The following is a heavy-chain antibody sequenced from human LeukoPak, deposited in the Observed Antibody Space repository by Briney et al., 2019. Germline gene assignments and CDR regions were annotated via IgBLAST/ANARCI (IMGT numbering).Heavy chain of an antibody. Sequence: ASVKVSCKVSGYTLTELSMHWVRQAPGKGLEWMGGFDPEDGETIYAQKFQGRVTMTEDTSTDTAYMELSSLRSEDTAVYYCATRGSWGIFFDYWGQGTLVTVSS. CDR2: FDPEDGET. CDR3: ATRGSWGIFFDY. V-gene: IGHV1-24*01. J-gene: IGHJ4*02. CDR1: GYTLTELS. D-gene: IGHD3-3*01.